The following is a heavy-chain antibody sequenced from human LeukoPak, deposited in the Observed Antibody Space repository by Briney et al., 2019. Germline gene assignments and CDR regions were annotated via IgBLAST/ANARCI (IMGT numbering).Heavy chain of an antibody. CDR1: GGPISSSNW. D-gene: IGHD7-27*01. CDR3: ARDQLGTEMYYFDY. Sequence: SETLSLTCAVSGGPISSSNWWSWVRQPPGKGLEWIGEIYHSGSTNYNPSLKSRVTISIDKSKNQFSLKLSSVTVADTAVYYCARDQLGTEMYYFDYWGQGTLVTVSS. J-gene: IGHJ4*02. CDR2: IYHSGST. V-gene: IGHV4-4*02.